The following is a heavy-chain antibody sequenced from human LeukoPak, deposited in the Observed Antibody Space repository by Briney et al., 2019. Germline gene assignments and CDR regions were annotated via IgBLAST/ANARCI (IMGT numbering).Heavy chain of an antibody. J-gene: IGHJ4*02. CDR2: ICPDGTVT. CDR3: VRDFRSADY. Sequence: GGSLRLSCAASGFTFSTYCMHWVRQAPGKGPMWVSRICPDGTVTNYADSVKARFIISRDNARNTVYLQMNRLRVEDTAVYYCVRDFRSADYWGQGTLVTVSS. CDR1: GFTFSTYC. V-gene: IGHV3-74*01.